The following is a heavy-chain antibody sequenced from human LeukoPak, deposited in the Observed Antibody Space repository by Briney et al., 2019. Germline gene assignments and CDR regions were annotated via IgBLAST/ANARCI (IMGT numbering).Heavy chain of an antibody. CDR2: ISAYNGNT. Sequence: ASVKVSCKASGYTFTSYGISWVRQAPGQGLEWMGWISAYNGNTNYAQKVQGRVTMTTDTSTNTAYMEPRSLRSDDTAVYYCARDYYYDSSGYVDYWGQGTLVTVSS. V-gene: IGHV1-18*01. D-gene: IGHD3-22*01. CDR1: GYTFTSYG. CDR3: ARDYYYDSSGYVDY. J-gene: IGHJ4*02.